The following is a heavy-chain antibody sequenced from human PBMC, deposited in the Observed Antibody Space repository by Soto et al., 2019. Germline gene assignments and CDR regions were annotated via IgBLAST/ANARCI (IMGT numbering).Heavy chain of an antibody. CDR3: AKDVANGYSYGDY. CDR1: GFTFSSYA. J-gene: IGHJ4*02. D-gene: IGHD5-18*01. Sequence: EVQLLESGGGLVQPGGSLRLSCAASGFTFSSYAMSWVRQAPGKGLEWVSAISGSGGSTYYADSVKGRFTISRDNSKNTQYLQMNSLRAEDTAVYYCAKDVANGYSYGDYLGQGTLVTVSS. V-gene: IGHV3-23*01. CDR2: ISGSGGST.